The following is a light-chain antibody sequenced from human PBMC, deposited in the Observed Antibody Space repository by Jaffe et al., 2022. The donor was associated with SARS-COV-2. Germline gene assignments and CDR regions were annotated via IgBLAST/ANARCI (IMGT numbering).Light chain of an antibody. CDR3: CSYAGSYSL. CDR1: SSDVGGYNY. J-gene: IGLJ2*01. CDR2: DVN. V-gene: IGLV2-8*01. Sequence: QSALTQPPSASGSPGQSVTISCTGTSSDVGGYNYVSWYQQHPGKVPKLMIYDVNKRPSGVPDRFSGSKSGNTASLTVSGLQAEDEADYYCCSYAGSYSLFGGGTKLTVL.